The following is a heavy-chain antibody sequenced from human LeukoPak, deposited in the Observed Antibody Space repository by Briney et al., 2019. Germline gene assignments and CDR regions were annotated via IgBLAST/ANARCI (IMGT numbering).Heavy chain of an antibody. CDR1: GFTFSSYA. CDR2: ISGSGGST. J-gene: IGHJ4*02. Sequence: GGSLRLSCAASGFTFSSYAMSWVRQVPGKGLEWVSGISGSGGSTYYADSVKGRITISRDNSKNTLYLQMNSLRAEDTAVYYCAKEGAHCSGGSCYSGYFDYWGQGTLVTVSS. D-gene: IGHD2-15*01. CDR3: AKEGAHCSGGSCYSGYFDY. V-gene: IGHV3-23*01.